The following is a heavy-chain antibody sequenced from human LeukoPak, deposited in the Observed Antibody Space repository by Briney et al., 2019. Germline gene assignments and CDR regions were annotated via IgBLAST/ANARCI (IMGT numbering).Heavy chain of an antibody. D-gene: IGHD3-9*01. CDR2: ISSSGSTI. J-gene: IGHJ5*02. CDR1: GFTFSSYE. V-gene: IGHV3-48*03. Sequence: GGSLRLSCAASGFTFSSYEMNWVRQAPGKGLEWVSYISSSGSTIYYADSVKGRFTISRDNAKNSLYLQMNSLRAEDTAVYYCARDDILTFDPWGQGTLVTVSS. CDR3: ARDDILTFDP.